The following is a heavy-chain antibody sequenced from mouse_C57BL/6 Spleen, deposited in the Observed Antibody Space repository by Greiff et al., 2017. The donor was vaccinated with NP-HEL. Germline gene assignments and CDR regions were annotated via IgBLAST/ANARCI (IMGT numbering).Heavy chain of an antibody. CDR3: TTDYGNY. D-gene: IGHD2-1*01. CDR1: GFNIKDDY. CDR2: IDPENGDT. J-gene: IGHJ2*01. V-gene: IGHV14-4*01. Sequence: EVQLQQSGAELVRPGASVKLSCTASGFNIKDDYMHWVKQRPEQGLEWIGWIDPENGDTEYASKFQGKATITADTSSNTAYLQLSSLTSEDTAVSYCTTDYGNYWGQGTTLTVSS.